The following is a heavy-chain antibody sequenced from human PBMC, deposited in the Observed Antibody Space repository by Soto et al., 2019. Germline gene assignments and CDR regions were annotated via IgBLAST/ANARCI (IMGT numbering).Heavy chain of an antibody. V-gene: IGHV3-33*01. CDR2: IWYDGSNK. Sequence: QVQLVESGGGVVQPGRSLRLSCAASGFTFSSYGMHWVRQAPGKGLEWVAVIWYDGSNKYYADSVKGRFTISRDNSKNTLYLQMNSLRAEDTAVYYCAAGAYYFDYWGLGTLVTVSS. CDR1: GFTFSSYG. J-gene: IGHJ4*02. D-gene: IGHD3-10*01. CDR3: AAGAYYFDY.